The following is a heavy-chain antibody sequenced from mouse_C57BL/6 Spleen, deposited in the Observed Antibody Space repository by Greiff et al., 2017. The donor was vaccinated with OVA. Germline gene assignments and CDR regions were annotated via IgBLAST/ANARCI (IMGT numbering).Heavy chain of an antibody. Sequence: DVQLQESGPGLVKPSQSLSLTCSVTGYSITSGYYWNWIRQFPGNNLEWMGYISYDGSNNYNPSLKNRISITRDTSKNQFFLKLNSVTTEDTATYYCARAGDGSLFAYWGQGTLVTVSA. CDR1: GYSITSGYY. CDR3: ARAGDGSLFAY. CDR2: ISYDGSN. D-gene: IGHD2-3*01. V-gene: IGHV3-6*01. J-gene: IGHJ3*01.